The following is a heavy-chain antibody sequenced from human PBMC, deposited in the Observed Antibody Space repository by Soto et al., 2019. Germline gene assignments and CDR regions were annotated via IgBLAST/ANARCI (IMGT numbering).Heavy chain of an antibody. V-gene: IGHV1-69*13. J-gene: IGHJ3*02. Sequence: GASVKVSCKASGGTFSSYAISWVRQAPGQGLEWMGGIIPIFGTANYAQKFQGRVTITADESTSTAYMELSSLRSEDTAVYYCARGDDDASQEGYSYGLDAFDIWGQGTMVTVSS. CDR1: GGTFSSYA. CDR3: ARGDDDASQEGYSYGLDAFDI. CDR2: IIPIFGTA. D-gene: IGHD5-18*01.